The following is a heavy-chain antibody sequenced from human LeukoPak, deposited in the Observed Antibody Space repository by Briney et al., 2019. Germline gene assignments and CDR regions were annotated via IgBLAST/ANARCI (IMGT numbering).Heavy chain of an antibody. D-gene: IGHD4-17*01. J-gene: IGHJ4*02. V-gene: IGHV4-34*01. CDR3: ARHDYGDYGGLDY. CDR2: IYYSGST. CDR1: GGSFSGYY. Sequence: SETLSLTCAVYGGSFSGYYWSWIRQPPGKGLEWIGSIYYSGSTYYNPSLKSRVTISIDTSKNQFSLKLTSVTAADTAVYYCARHDYGDYGGLDYWGQGTLVTVSS.